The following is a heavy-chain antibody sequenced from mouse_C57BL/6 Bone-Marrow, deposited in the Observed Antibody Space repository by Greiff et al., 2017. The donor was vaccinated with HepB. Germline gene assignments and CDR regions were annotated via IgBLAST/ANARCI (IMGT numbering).Heavy chain of an antibody. Sequence: QVQLQQSGAELVKPGASVKLSCKASGYTFTEYTIHWVKQRSGQGLEWIGWFYPGSGSIKYNEKFKDKATLTADKSSSTVYMALSRLTSEDSAVYFCARHEKRELGRGGYFDYWGQGTTLTVSS. CDR1: GYTFTEYT. CDR3: ARHEKRELGRGGYFDY. J-gene: IGHJ2*01. CDR2: FYPGSGSI. D-gene: IGHD4-1*01. V-gene: IGHV1-62-2*01.